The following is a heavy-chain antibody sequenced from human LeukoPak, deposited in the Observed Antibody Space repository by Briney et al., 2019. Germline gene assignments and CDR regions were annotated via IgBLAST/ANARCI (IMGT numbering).Heavy chain of an antibody. CDR1: GYTFSDYY. D-gene: IGHD6-19*01. CDR2: INPCSGGT. J-gene: IGHJ4*02. Sequence: ASVKVSCKASGYTFSDYYMHWVRQAPGQGLEWMGWINPCSGGTNYAEKFQGRVTMTRDTSITTAYMELSSLRSDDTAMYYCATLRRSGWYIGDWGQGTLVTVSS. CDR3: ATLRRSGWYIGD. V-gene: IGHV1-2*02.